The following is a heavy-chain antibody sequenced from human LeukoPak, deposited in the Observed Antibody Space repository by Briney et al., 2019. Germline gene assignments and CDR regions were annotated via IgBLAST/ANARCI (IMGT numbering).Heavy chain of an antibody. CDR2: ISSSSNYI. V-gene: IGHV3-21*01. CDR1: GFTFSSYS. CDR3: ASEVRLGDY. J-gene: IGHJ4*02. D-gene: IGHD3-9*01. Sequence: PGGSLRLSCAASGFTFSSYSMNWVRQAPGKGLEWVSSISSSSNYIYYADSVKGRFTISRDNAKNSLYLQMNSLSAEDTAVYYCASEVRLGDYWGQGTLVTVSS.